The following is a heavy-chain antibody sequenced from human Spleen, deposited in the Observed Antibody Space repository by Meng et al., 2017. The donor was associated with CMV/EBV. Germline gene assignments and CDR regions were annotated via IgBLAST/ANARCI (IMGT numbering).Heavy chain of an antibody. J-gene: IGHJ6*02. CDR3: ARSYSNYYYGIDV. CDR1: GFTFSKYS. V-gene: IGHV3-48*04. D-gene: IGHD4-11*01. CDR2: IDPSSDSI. Sequence: GGSLRLSCAASGFTFSKYSMNWVRQAPGKGLEWISYIDPSSDSIYYADSVKGRFTISRDYATNSLFLQMNTLRAEDTAVYYCARSYSNYYYGIDVWGQGTTVTVSS.